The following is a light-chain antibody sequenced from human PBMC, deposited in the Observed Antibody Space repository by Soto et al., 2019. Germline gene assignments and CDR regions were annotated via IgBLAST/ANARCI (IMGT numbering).Light chain of an antibody. CDR2: GAS. Sequence: TVMTQSPATLSMSPGDRAALSCRASLNLATNMDWYQQKHGQAPRLLSYGASIRATGVTARVTGRGSGTEFTLTINNLQSEDFAVYYCHQYNTGLRTFGRGTRVEV. CDR1: LNLATN. CDR3: HQYNTGLRT. J-gene: IGKJ1*01. V-gene: IGKV3-15*01.